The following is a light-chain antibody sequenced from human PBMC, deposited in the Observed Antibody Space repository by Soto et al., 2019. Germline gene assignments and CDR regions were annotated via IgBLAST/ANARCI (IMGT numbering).Light chain of an antibody. J-gene: IGLJ1*01. CDR1: SSDVGGYNY. Sequence: QSALTQPASVSGSPGRSITISCTGTSSDVGGYNYVSWYQQHPGKAPKLMIYDVSNRPSGVSNRFSGSKSGNTASLTISGLQAEDEADYYCSSYTSSSTLRVFGTGPKLTVL. V-gene: IGLV2-14*01. CDR3: SSYTSSSTLRV. CDR2: DVS.